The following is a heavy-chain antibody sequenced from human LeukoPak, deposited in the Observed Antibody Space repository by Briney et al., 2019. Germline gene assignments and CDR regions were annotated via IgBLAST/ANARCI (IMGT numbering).Heavy chain of an antibody. CDR3: ARQHSSGWYYWYFDL. CDR2: IYYSGST. Sequence: PSETLSLTCSVSGGSISSYYWNWIRQSPGKGLEWIGYIYYSGSTNYNPSLKSRVTISVDTSKNQFSLKLSSVTAADTAVYYCARQHSSGWYYWYFDLWGRGTLVTVSS. CDR1: GGSISSYY. D-gene: IGHD6-19*01. V-gene: IGHV4-59*01. J-gene: IGHJ2*01.